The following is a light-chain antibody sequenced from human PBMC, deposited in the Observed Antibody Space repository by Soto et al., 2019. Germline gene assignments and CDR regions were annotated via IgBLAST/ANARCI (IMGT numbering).Light chain of an antibody. V-gene: IGLV2-23*02. CDR2: EVS. CDR3: CSYADSAYV. J-gene: IGLJ1*01. CDR1: NSDVGSYNL. Sequence: SALTQPASVSGSPGQSITISCTGTNSDVGSYNLVSWYQQHPGKAPKLMIYEVSKRPSGVSNRFSGSKSGNAASLTISGLQAEDEADYYCCSYADSAYVFGTGTKLTVL.